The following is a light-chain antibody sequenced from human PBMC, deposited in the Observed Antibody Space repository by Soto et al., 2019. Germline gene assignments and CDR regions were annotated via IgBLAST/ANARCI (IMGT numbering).Light chain of an antibody. J-gene: IGKJ5*01. CDR1: QSVSSN. Sequence: ERVMTQSPATMSVAPVERAQLSFIASQSVSSNLAWYQQKPGQAPRLLIYGAYSRATGIKDRFSGSGSGTDFTLTIRRMEPEDFAVYYCKKYGSSPINCGKGPRRAIK. CDR2: GAY. V-gene: IGKV3-20*01. CDR3: KKYGSSPIN.